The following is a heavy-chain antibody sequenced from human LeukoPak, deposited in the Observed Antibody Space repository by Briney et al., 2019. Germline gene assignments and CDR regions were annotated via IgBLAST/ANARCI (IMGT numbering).Heavy chain of an antibody. CDR2: INPNSGGT. CDR1: GYTFTGYY. CDR3: ARKRANWFDP. D-gene: IGHD6-25*01. V-gene: IGHV1-2*06. J-gene: IGHJ5*02. Sequence: GASVKVSCKASGYTFTGYYMHWVRQPPGQGLEWMGRINPNSGGTNYAQKFQGRVTMTRDTSISTTYMELSRLRSDDTAVYYCARKRANWFDPWGQGTLVTVSS.